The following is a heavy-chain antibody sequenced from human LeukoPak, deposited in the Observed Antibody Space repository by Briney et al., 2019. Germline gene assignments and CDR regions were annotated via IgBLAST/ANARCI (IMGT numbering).Heavy chain of an antibody. D-gene: IGHD6-13*01. Sequence: PSETLSLTCTVSGGSISSGSYYWSWIRQPAGKGLEWIGRIYTSGSTNYNPSLKSRVTISVDTSKNQFSLKLSSVTAADTAVYYCATGQPGYSSSWYTLDYWGQGTLVTVSS. CDR3: ATGQPGYSSSWYTLDY. CDR1: GGSISSGSYY. CDR2: IYTSGST. J-gene: IGHJ4*02. V-gene: IGHV4-61*02.